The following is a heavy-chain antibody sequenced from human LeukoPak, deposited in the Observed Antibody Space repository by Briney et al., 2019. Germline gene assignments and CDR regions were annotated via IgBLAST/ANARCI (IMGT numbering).Heavy chain of an antibody. CDR2: IYPGDSDT. J-gene: IGHJ6*02. Sequence: GESLKISRKGSGYSFTSYWIGWVRQMPGKGLEWMGIIYPGDSDTRYSPSFQGQVTISADKSISTAYLQWSSLKASDTAMYYCARQGVFGVVTPPYYYYGMDVWGQGTTVTVSS. CDR3: ARQGVFGVVTPPYYYYGMDV. D-gene: IGHD3-3*01. CDR1: GYSFTSYW. V-gene: IGHV5-51*01.